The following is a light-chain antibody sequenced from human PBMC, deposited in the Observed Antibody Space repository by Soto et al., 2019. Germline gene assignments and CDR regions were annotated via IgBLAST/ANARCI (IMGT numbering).Light chain of an antibody. Sequence: EIVMTQSPATLSVSPGERATLSCRASQSVSSNLAWYQEKPGQTPRLLIYSASSRAAGIPVRFSGSGSGTDFTLTISRLEPEDFAVYYCRQYGRSLGFAFGEGTKVDI. J-gene: IGKJ4*01. CDR1: QSVSSN. CDR2: SAS. CDR3: RQYGRSLGFA. V-gene: IGKV3-20*01.